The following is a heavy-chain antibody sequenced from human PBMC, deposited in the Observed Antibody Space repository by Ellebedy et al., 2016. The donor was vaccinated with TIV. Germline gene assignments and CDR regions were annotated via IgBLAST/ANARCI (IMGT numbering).Heavy chain of an antibody. CDR3: ARGGGSGTFYSFDS. CDR2: IGSRSGLF. J-gene: IGHJ4*02. D-gene: IGHD3-10*01. Sequence: PGGSLRLSCAASGFTFSTYSMNWVRQAPGKGLEWISYIGSRSGLFHYADSVKGRFTISRDNAKNSLYLQVNSLRDEDTAVYYCARGGGSGTFYSFDSWGRGTLVTVSS. CDR1: GFTFSTYS. V-gene: IGHV3-48*02.